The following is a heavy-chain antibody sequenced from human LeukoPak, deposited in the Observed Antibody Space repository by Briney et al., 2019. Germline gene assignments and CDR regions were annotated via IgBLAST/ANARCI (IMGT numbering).Heavy chain of an antibody. D-gene: IGHD2-21*01. CDR3: ARGDGFDP. V-gene: IGHV1-18*01. CDR1: GYTFTSYD. CDR2: VSGYNGTT. J-gene: IGHJ5*02. Sequence: ASVPVSCKASGYTFTSYDINWVRQAPGQGLEWMGWVSGYNGTTNYAAEFEGRVAMTTDTSSSTAYMELRSLRSDDTAIYYCARGDGFDPWGQGTLVSASA.